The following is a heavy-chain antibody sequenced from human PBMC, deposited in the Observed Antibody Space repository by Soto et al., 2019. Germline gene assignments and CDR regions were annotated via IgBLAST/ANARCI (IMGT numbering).Heavy chain of an antibody. CDR2: INHSGST. J-gene: IGHJ5*02. CDR3: ARDQGPGVEP. V-gene: IGHV4-34*01. Sequence: SETLSLTCAVYGGSFSGYYWTWIRQPPGTGLEWIGEINHSGSTYYNPSLKSRVTISVDTSKNQFSLKLSSVTAADTAVYYCARDQGPGVEPWGQGTLVTVSS. CDR1: GGSFSGYY. D-gene: IGHD3-10*01.